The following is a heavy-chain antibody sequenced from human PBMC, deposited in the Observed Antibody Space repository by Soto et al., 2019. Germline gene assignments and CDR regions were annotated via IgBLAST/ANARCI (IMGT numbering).Heavy chain of an antibody. J-gene: IGHJ3*02. Sequence: TGGSLRLSCAASGFTFSSYAMSWVRQAPGKGLEWVSAISGKGGSTYYADSVKGRFTSSRDNSKLALYLQMNSLRAEDTAVYYCAKGIAYDSNAFDIWGQGTMVTVSS. CDR2: ISGKGGST. CDR3: AKGIAYDSNAFDI. CDR1: GFTFSSYA. V-gene: IGHV3-23*01. D-gene: IGHD3-16*01.